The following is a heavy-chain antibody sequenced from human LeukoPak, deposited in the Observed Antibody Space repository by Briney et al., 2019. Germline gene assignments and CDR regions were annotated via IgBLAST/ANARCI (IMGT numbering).Heavy chain of an antibody. CDR2: IYHSGST. V-gene: IGHV4-4*02. D-gene: IGHD2-2*01. Sequence: SETLSLTCGVSGGXISSSNCWSWVRQPPGKGLEWIGEIYHSGSTNYNPSLKSRVTISVDKSKNQFSLKLSSVTAADTAVYYCAREGVVPAGFDYWGQGTLVTVSS. CDR3: AREGVVPAGFDY. J-gene: IGHJ4*02. CDR1: GGXISSSNC.